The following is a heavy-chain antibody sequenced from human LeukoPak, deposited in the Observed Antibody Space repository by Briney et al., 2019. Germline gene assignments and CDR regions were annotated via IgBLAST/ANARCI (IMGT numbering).Heavy chain of an antibody. CDR1: GYTFTMYY. Sequence: RASVTVSCKASGYTFTMYYLHWVRQPPGQGLEWMGIINPSGGSTRYAQKFQGRVTMTRDTSTSTVYMELKSLRSEDTAIYYCARDGTPEYDHIWGRPKLYWGQGTLVIVSS. CDR3: ARDGTPEYDHIWGRPKLY. D-gene: IGHD3-16*01. V-gene: IGHV1-46*01. J-gene: IGHJ4*02. CDR2: INPSGGST.